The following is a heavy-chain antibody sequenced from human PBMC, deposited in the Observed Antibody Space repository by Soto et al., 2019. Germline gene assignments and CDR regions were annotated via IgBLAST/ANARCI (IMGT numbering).Heavy chain of an antibody. J-gene: IGHJ5*02. CDR2: ISYSGST. CDR3: ARVGRDTMVRGSRYNWFEP. D-gene: IGHD3-10*01. Sequence: TXTVSGGSLRIYDLDGILQPPGKGLDWIGYISYSGSTNYNPALKSRVTISVDTSKNQFSLKLSSVTAADTAVYYCARVGRDTMVRGSRYNWFEPRGQGTLVSVSS. V-gene: IGHV4-59*01. CDR1: GGSLRIYD.